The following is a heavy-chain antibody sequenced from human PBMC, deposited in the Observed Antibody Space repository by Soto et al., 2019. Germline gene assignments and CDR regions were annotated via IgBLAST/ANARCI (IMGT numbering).Heavy chain of an antibody. CDR1: GYTFTSYA. V-gene: IGHV1-3*05. CDR3: ARAVAVPADFDY. CDR2: INAANGNT. Sequence: QAQLVQSGAEEKKPGASVKDSCKASGYTFTSYAMHWVRQAPGQRLEWMGWINAANGNTKYSQKFQGTVTITRDTSASTAYMELSRLRSEDTAVYYCARAVAVPADFDYWGQGTLVTVSS. D-gene: IGHD6-19*01. J-gene: IGHJ4*02.